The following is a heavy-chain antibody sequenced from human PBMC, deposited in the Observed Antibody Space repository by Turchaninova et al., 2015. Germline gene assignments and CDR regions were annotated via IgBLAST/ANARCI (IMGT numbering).Heavy chain of an antibody. J-gene: IGHJ4*02. CDR3: ARDPPDGYALFDY. D-gene: IGHD5-18*01. CDR2: SKSNSGCA. V-gene: IGHV1-2*02. CDR1: GYTLTGYH. Sequence: QVQLLQSGAEAKKPGASVTVSCKAAGYTLTGYHRQGVIQAPGQGLEWMGWSKSNSGCANYALKFQGRVTMTRYTSINTAYMELTSLTSDDTAVYYCARDPPDGYALFDYWGQGTLVTVSS.